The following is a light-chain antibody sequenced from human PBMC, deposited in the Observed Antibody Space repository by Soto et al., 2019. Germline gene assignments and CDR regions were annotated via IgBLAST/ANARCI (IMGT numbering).Light chain of an antibody. J-gene: IGKJ1*01. CDR3: QKYNSAPRT. Sequence: DIQMTQSPSSLSASVGDRVTITCRASQGISNYLAWYQQKPGKVPKLLIYAASTLQSGVPSRFSGSGSGTDFTLPISSLQPEDVAPYYCQKYNSAPRTFGQGTKVEIK. CDR2: AAS. CDR1: QGISNY. V-gene: IGKV1-27*01.